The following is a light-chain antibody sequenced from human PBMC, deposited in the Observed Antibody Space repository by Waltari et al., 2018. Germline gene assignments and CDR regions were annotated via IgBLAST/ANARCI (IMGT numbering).Light chain of an antibody. CDR1: QNIRTC. CDR2: GAS. CDR3: QQSYTMPLT. J-gene: IGKJ4*01. Sequence: DIQMTQSPSSLSASIGDTITVTCRASQNIRTCLNWYQQKPAKAPKLLIFGASSLPRGVPSRFTGSASGTEFTLTISSLQPEDSATYFCQQSYTMPLTFGGGTKVVIK. V-gene: IGKV1-39*01.